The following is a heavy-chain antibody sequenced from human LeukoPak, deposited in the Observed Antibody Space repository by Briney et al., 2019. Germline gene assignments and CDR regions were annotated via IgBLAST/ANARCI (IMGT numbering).Heavy chain of an antibody. Sequence: GGSLRLSCAASGFTFSRSWMSWVRQAPGKGLEWVSVIHGDGSTYYADSVKGRFTISRDNSKNTLYLQMNSLRAGDTAVYYCARGESSDCTCIDYWGQGTLVSVSS. J-gene: IGHJ4*02. V-gene: IGHV3-53*01. CDR3: ARGESSDCTCIDY. CDR1: GFTFSRSW. CDR2: IHGDGST. D-gene: IGHD2-21*02.